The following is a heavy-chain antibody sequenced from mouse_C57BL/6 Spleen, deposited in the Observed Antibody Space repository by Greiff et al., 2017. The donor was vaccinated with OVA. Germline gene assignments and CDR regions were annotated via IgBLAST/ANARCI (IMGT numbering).Heavy chain of an antibody. CDR3: ARDRGGSGYVGAYAMDY. Sequence: EVMLVESEGGLVQPGSSMKLSCTASGFTFSDYYMAWVRQVPEKGLEWVANINYDGSSTYYLDSLKSRFIISRDNAKNILYLQMSSLKSEDTATYYCARDRGGSGYVGAYAMDYWGQGTSVTVSS. J-gene: IGHJ4*01. CDR1: GFTFSDYY. D-gene: IGHD3-2*02. CDR2: INYDGSST. V-gene: IGHV5-16*01.